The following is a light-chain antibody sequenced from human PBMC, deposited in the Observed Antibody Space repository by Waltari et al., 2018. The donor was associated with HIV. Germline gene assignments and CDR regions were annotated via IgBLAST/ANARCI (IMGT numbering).Light chain of an antibody. V-gene: IGKV1-39*01. J-gene: IGKJ1*01. CDR3: QQSYSTPT. CDR1: QTISNY. CDR2: AAS. Sequence: DIQMTQSPYSLSASVGDRVTITCRTSQTISNYLNWYQQKPGKAPKLLIYAASSLQSGVPSRFSGSGSGTDFTLTISSLQPEDFATYYCQQSYSTPTFGQGTRVEIK.